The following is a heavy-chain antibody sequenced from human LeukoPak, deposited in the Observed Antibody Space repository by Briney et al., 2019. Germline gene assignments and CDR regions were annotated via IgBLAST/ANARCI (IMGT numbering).Heavy chain of an antibody. Sequence: GGSLRLSCAASGFTFSSYNMNWVRQAPGKGLEWVSYISSSSSYIYYADSVKGRFTISRDNAKNSLYLQMNSLRAEDTAVYYCATFGDYYDSSGYSHAFDIWGQGTMVTVSS. D-gene: IGHD3-22*01. J-gene: IGHJ3*02. V-gene: IGHV3-21*05. CDR2: ISSSSSYI. CDR1: GFTFSSYN. CDR3: ATFGDYYDSSGYSHAFDI.